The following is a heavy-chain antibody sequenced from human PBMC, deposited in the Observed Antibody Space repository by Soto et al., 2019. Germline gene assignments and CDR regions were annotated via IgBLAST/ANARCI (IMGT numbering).Heavy chain of an antibody. V-gene: IGHV3-53*02. D-gene: IGHD3-16*01. CDR2: IYSVGTT. CDR3: ARGATRDNMMESP. J-gene: IGHJ5*02. CDR1: GFTVSSYY. Sequence: EVQLVETGGGLIQPGGSLRLSCAASGFTVSSYYMSWVRQAPGKGPEWVSVIYSVGTTYYADSVKGRFTISRDNSKNTLYLQMNNLRAEGTAVYYCARGATRDNMMESPWGQGTLVTVSS.